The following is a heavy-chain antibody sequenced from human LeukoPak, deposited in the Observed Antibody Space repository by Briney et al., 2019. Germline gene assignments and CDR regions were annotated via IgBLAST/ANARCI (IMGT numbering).Heavy chain of an antibody. CDR3: ATSRGYGSGSYYSPADY. J-gene: IGHJ4*02. Sequence: ASVKVSCKASGYTFTGYYMHWVRQAPGQGLEWMGWINPNSGGTNYAQKFQGRVTMTRDTSISTAYMELSSLRSEDTAVYYCATSRGYGSGSYYSPADYWGQGTLVTVSS. V-gene: IGHV1-2*02. D-gene: IGHD3-10*01. CDR2: INPNSGGT. CDR1: GYTFTGYY.